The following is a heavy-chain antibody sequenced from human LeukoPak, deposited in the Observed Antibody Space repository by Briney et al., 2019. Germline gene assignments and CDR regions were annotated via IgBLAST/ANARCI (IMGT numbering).Heavy chain of an antibody. J-gene: IGHJ4*02. CDR3: ARQTGTTPLSVIDY. Sequence: GGSLRLSCAASGFTFSSYGMHWVRQAPGKGLEWVAVIWYDGSNKYYADSVKGRFTISRDNAKNSLYLQMNSLRAEDTAVYYCARQTGTTPLSVIDYWGQGTLVTVSS. CDR1: GFTFSSYG. V-gene: IGHV3-33*01. CDR2: IWYDGSNK. D-gene: IGHD1-1*01.